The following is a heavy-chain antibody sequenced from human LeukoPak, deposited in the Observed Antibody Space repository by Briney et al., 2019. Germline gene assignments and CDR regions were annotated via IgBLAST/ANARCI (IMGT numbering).Heavy chain of an antibody. CDR2: IRSKSSGGTT. Sequence: GGSPRLSCTASGFTFGDYIMSWFRQAPGKGLEWVGFIRSKSSGGTTEYAASVKGRFTISRDDSKSIAYLQMNSLKTEDTAVYYCTVISGDYWGQGTLVTVSS. CDR1: GFTFGDYI. J-gene: IGHJ4*02. V-gene: IGHV3-49*03. CDR3: TVISGDY. D-gene: IGHD2-21*01.